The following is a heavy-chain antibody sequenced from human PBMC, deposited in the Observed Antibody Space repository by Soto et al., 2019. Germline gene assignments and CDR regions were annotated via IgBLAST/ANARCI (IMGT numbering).Heavy chain of an antibody. CDR3: ARAKEYTRSSGMDV. J-gene: IGHJ6*02. CDR1: GDSVSSNNAA. V-gene: IGHV6-1*01. Sequence: SQTLSLTCAISGDSVSSNNAAGNWIRQSPSRGLEWLGRTYYRSKWYSDYSLSVKSRITINPDTSKDQFSHQLNSVTPEDTALYYCARAKEYTRSSGMDVWGQGTTVTVS. D-gene: IGHD6-6*01. CDR2: TYYRSKWYS.